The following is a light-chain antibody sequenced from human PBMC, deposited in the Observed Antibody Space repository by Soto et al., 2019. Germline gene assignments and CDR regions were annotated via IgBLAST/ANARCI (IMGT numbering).Light chain of an antibody. CDR3: CSYANTTTV. Sequence: QSVLTQPASVSGSPGQSITISCTGTTNDVGGYNYVSWYQQHPGKAPKLLIFEVSSRPSGVSNRFSGSKSDNTASLTISGLQAEDEADYYCCSYANTTTVFGGGTKLTVL. V-gene: IGLV2-14*01. CDR2: EVS. J-gene: IGLJ3*02. CDR1: TNDVGGYNY.